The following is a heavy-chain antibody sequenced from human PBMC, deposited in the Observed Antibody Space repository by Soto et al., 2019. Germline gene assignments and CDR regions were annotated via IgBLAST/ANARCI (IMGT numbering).Heavy chain of an antibody. J-gene: IGHJ4*02. Sequence: PGESLKIPCKGSGYSFTTYWLSWVRQMPGKGLERKGRIDPSDSYTHYSPSFQGHVTISADKSISTASLQWSSLKASDTAMYYCVREPKRGSGFGSNTTFDYWGQGTLVTVSS. V-gene: IGHV5-10-1*01. D-gene: IGHD5-12*01. CDR3: VREPKRGSGFGSNTTFDY. CDR1: GYSFTTYW. CDR2: IDPSDSYT.